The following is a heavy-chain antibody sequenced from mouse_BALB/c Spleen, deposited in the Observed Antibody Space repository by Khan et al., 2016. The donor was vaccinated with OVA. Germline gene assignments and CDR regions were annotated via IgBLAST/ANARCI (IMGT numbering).Heavy chain of an antibody. D-gene: IGHD2-14*01. J-gene: IGHJ3*01. CDR2: IFHENTTP. CDR3: ARGGYSVFAY. Sequence: VQLQEPGPELVKPGASLKVSCKASGYTFTDYVIGWVKQRTRQGLEWIGDIFHENTTPYYNEKFKDKATLTADKSSNTAYMQISSLTSEDAAVYICARGGYSVFAYWGQGTLVTVSA. V-gene: IGHV1-81*01. CDR1: GYTFTDYV.